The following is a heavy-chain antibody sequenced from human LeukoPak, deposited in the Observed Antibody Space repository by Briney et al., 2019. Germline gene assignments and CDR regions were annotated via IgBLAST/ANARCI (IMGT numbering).Heavy chain of an antibody. CDR1: GGSISSGAYS. CDR3: ARVTGYRIEDYFDY. CDR2: IYYRGST. J-gene: IGHJ4*02. Sequence: SETLSLTCAVSGGSISSGAYSWRWIRQPPGKGLEWIGYIYYRGSTYYNPSLKSRVTISLDASKNQFSLKLSSVTAADTAVYYCARVTGYRIEDYFDYWGQGTLVTVSS. D-gene: IGHD6-13*01. V-gene: IGHV4-30-4*07.